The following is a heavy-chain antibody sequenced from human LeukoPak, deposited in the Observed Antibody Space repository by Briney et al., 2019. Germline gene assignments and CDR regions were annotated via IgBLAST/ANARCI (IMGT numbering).Heavy chain of an antibody. J-gene: IGHJ5*02. CDR1: GGSFSSYY. CDR2: IFYSGST. Sequence: SETLSLTCAVYGGSFSSYYWSWIRQPPGKGLEWIGYIFYSGSTNYNPSLKSRVTISVDTSKNQFSLKLSSVTAADTAVYYCARDEGRWFDPWGQGTLVTVSS. D-gene: IGHD3-10*01. CDR3: ARDEGRWFDP. V-gene: IGHV4-59*01.